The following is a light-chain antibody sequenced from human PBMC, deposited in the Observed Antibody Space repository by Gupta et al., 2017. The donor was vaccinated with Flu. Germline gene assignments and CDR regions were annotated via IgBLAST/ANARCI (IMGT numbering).Light chain of an antibody. CDR3: LQYNNWPRT. CDR2: GAS. Sequence: EIVMTQSPAILSLSPGERATLSCRASQSVSSNLAWYQLKPGQAPRLLIYGASTRATGIPARCSGSGSGTEFTLTISSLQSEDFAVYYCLQYNNWPRTFGQGTKVEIK. J-gene: IGKJ1*01. V-gene: IGKV3-15*01. CDR1: QSVSSN.